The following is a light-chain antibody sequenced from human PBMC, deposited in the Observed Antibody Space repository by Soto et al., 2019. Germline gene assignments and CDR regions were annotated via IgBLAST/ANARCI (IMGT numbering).Light chain of an antibody. CDR3: QQVNAYPLT. J-gene: IGKJ4*01. CDR1: QGISSF. V-gene: IGKV1-9*01. Sequence: IQLTQSPSSLSASVGDRVTITCRASQGISSFLAWYQQKPGTAPKLLISVASTLQSGVPARFSGSGSGTYFTLTISSLQPEDFATYYCQQVNAYPLTFGGGTNVEIK. CDR2: VAS.